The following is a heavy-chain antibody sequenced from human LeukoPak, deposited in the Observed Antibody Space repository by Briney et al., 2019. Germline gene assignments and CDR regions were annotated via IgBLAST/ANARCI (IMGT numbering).Heavy chain of an antibody. V-gene: IGHV3-23*01. Sequence: GGSLRLSCAASGFTFSSYAMSWVRQAPGKGLEWVSAISGSGGSTYYTDSVKGRFTISRDNSKNTLYLQMNSLRAEDTAVYYCAKDRVMTGSSSPPRYFDYWGQGTLVTVSS. J-gene: IGHJ4*02. CDR1: GFTFSSYA. CDR2: ISGSGGST. D-gene: IGHD2-15*01. CDR3: AKDRVMTGSSSPPRYFDY.